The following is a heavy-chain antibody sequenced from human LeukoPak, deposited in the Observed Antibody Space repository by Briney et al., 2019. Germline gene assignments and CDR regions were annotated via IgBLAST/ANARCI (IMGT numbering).Heavy chain of an antibody. J-gene: IGHJ4*02. V-gene: IGHV1-2*02. D-gene: IGHD2-2*02. CDR3: ARDTNIPESETFHY. CDR1: GYTFTDFY. Sequence: GASVKVSCKASGYTFTDFYIHWVRQAPGQGPELMGWTNPNIGSTNSAQKFQGRVTMTRDTSISTAYMELSGLRSDDTAVYYCARDTNIPESETFHYWGQGTLVTVSS. CDR2: TNPNIGST.